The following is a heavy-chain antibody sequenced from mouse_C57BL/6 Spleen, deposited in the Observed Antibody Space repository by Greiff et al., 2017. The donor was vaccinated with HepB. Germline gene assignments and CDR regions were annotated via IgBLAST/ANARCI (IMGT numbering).Heavy chain of an antibody. D-gene: IGHD2-1*01. V-gene: IGHV2-2*01. CDR1: GFSLTSYG. Sequence: VQLQQSGPGLVQPSQSLSITCTVSGFSLTSYGVHWVRQSPGKGLEWLGVIWSGGSTDYNAAFISRLSISKDNSKSHIFFKMNSLQADDTAIYYCARNRGYGKDYAMDYWGQGTSVTVSS. CDR3: ARNRGYGKDYAMDY. J-gene: IGHJ4*01. CDR2: IWSGGST.